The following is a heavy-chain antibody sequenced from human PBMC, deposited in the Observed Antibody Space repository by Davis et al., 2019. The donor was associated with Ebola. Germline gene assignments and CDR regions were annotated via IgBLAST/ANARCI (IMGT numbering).Heavy chain of an antibody. CDR1: GFTFSSYG. J-gene: IGHJ4*02. CDR2: ISYDGSNK. CDR3: ARRTELDY. D-gene: IGHD1/OR15-1a*01. V-gene: IGHV3-30*03. Sequence: GESLKISCAVSGFTFSSYGMHWVRQAPGKGLEWVAVISYDGSNKYYADSVKGRFTISRDNSKNTLYLQMNSLRAEDTAVYYCARRTELDYWGQGTLVTVSS.